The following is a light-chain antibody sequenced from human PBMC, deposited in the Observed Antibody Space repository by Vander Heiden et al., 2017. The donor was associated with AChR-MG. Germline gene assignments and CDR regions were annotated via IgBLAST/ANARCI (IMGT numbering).Light chain of an antibody. CDR2: EVN. Sequence: QSALTQPPSASGSPGQSVTISCTGTSSDVGGYNYVSWYQQHPGKAPQLMIYEVNKRPSGVPDRFSGSKSGNTASLTVSGLQPEDEADYYCSSDAGYTRVFGGGTKLTVL. J-gene: IGLJ3*02. V-gene: IGLV2-8*01. CDR3: SSDAGYTRV. CDR1: SSDVGGYNY.